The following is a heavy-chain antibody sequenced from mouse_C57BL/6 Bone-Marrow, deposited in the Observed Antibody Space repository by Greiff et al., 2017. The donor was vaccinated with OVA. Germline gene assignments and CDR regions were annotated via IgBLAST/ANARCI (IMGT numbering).Heavy chain of an antibody. V-gene: IGHV1-7*01. Sequence: VKLVESGAELAKPGASVKLSCKASGYTFTSYWMHWVKQRPGQGLEWIGYINPRSGYTKYNQKFKDKATLTADNSSSTAYMQLSSLSYYDTAVYYCARSPPAWFAYWGQGTLVTVSA. J-gene: IGHJ3*01. CDR3: ARSPPAWFAY. CDR2: INPRSGYT. CDR1: GYTFTSYW.